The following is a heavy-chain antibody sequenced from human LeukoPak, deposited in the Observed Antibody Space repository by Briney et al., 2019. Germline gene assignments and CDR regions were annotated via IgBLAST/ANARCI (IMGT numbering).Heavy chain of an antibody. Sequence: SETLSLTCAVYGGSFSGYYWSWIRQPPGKGLEWIGEINHSGSTNYNPSLKSRVTISVDTSKNQFSLKLSSVTAADTAVYYCARGLPRGDGYNFPWFDPWGQGTLVTVSS. D-gene: IGHD5-24*01. CDR1: GGSFSGYY. J-gene: IGHJ5*02. V-gene: IGHV4-34*01. CDR2: INHSGST. CDR3: ARGLPRGDGYNFPWFDP.